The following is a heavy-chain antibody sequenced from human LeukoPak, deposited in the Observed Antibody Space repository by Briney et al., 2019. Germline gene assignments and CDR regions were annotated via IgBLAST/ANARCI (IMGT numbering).Heavy chain of an antibody. V-gene: IGHV4-34*01. J-gene: IGHJ3*02. CDR2: INHSGST. D-gene: IGHD5-12*01. CDR3: AVATFRVVYAFDI. CDR1: GGSFSGYY. Sequence: SETLSLTCAVYGGSFSGYYWSWIRQPPGKGLEWIWEINHSGSTNYNPSLKSRVTISVDTSKNQFSLKLSSVTAADTAVYYCAVATFRVVYAFDIWGQGTMATVSS.